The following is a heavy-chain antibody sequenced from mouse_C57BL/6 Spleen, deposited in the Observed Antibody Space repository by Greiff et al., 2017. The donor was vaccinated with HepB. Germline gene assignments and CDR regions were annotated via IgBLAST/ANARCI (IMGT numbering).Heavy chain of an antibody. J-gene: IGHJ2*01. D-gene: IGHD2-3*01. CDR3: ARPIYDGYYLYYFDY. V-gene: IGHV1-50*01. CDR2: IDPSDSYT. Sequence: QVQLKQSGAELVKPGASVKLSCKASGYTFTSYWMQWVKQRPGQGLEWIGEIDPSDSYTNYNQKFKGKATLTVDTSSSTAYMQLSSLTSEDSAVYYCARPIYDGYYLYYFDYWGQGTTLTVSS. CDR1: GYTFTSYW.